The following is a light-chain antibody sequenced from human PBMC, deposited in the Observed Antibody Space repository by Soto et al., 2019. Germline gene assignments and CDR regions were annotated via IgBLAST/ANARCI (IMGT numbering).Light chain of an antibody. CDR1: SSDVGGYNS. Sequence: QAASVSGSPGQSITISCTGTSSDVGGYNSVSWYQQHPGKAPKLMIYDVSNRPSGVSNRFSGSKSGNTASLTISGLQAEDEADYYCRSYTSSSTLEFGGGTKLTVL. CDR3: RSYTSSSTLE. CDR2: DVS. V-gene: IGLV2-14*01. J-gene: IGLJ2*01.